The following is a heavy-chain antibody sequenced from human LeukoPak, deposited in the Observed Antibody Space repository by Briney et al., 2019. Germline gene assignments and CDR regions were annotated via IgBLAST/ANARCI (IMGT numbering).Heavy chain of an antibody. CDR1: GFTFSSYN. V-gene: IGHV3-48*01. CDR2: ISSGSNII. Sequence: GGSLRLSWVASGFTFSSYNMNWVRQAPGKGLEWVSYISSGSNIIYYADSVKGRFTISRDNAKNSLYLQMNSLRAEDTAVYYCARSLISTGYCLDYWGQGTLVTVSS. D-gene: IGHD3-9*01. J-gene: IGHJ4*02. CDR3: ARSLISTGYCLDY.